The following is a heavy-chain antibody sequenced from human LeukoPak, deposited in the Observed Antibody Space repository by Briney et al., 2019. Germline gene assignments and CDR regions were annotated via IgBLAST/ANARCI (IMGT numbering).Heavy chain of an antibody. Sequence: SVKVSCKASGGTFSSYAISWVRQAPGQGLEWMGRIIPILGIANYAQKFQGRVTITADKSTSTAYMELRSLRSDDTAVYYCARVRGVIITDYYYYGMDVWGQGTTVTVSS. D-gene: IGHD3-10*01. CDR2: IIPILGIA. V-gene: IGHV1-69*04. CDR1: GGTFSSYA. J-gene: IGHJ6*02. CDR3: ARVRGVIITDYYYYGMDV.